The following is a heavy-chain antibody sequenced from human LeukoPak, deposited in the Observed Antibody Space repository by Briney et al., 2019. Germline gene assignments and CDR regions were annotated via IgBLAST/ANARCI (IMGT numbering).Heavy chain of an antibody. CDR1: GYTFTGYY. D-gene: IGHD3-10*01. V-gene: IGHV1-2*02. CDR3: VTYYYGSGSPSPYYFDY. J-gene: IGHJ4*02. CDR2: INPNSGGT. Sequence: GASVKVSCKASGYTFTGYYMHWVRQAPGQGLEWMGWINPNSGGTNYAQKFQGRVTMTRDTSISTAYMELSRLGSDDTAVYYCVTYYYGSGSPSPYYFDYWGQGTLVTVSS.